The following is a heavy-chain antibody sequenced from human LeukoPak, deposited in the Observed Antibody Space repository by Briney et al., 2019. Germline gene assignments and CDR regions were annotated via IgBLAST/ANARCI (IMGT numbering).Heavy chain of an antibody. CDR2: ISPSGYT. CDR1: GGSISRSY. V-gene: IGHV4-59*08. D-gene: IGHD4-17*01. Sequence: SETLSLTCIVSGGSISRSYWGWLRQPPGKGLEYIGYISPSGYTNYNPSLKSRVTISVDTSKNQVSLRLTSVTAADTAVYYCARHTRHRNYGDYDYWGQGTLVTVSS. J-gene: IGHJ4*02. CDR3: ARHTRHRNYGDYDY.